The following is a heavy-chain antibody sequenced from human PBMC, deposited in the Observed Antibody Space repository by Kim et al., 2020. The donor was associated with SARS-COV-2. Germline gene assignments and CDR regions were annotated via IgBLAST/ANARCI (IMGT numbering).Heavy chain of an antibody. V-gene: IGHV1-3*01. J-gene: IGHJ5*02. CDR1: GYTFTSYA. Sequence: ASVKVSCKASGYTFTSYAMHWVRQAPGQRLEWMGGINAGNGNTKYSQKFQGRVTITRDTSASTAYMELSSLRSEDTAVYYCARVLGYCSGGSCYNWFDPWGQGTLVTVSS. CDR2: INAGNGNT. CDR3: ARVLGYCSGGSCYNWFDP. D-gene: IGHD2-15*01.